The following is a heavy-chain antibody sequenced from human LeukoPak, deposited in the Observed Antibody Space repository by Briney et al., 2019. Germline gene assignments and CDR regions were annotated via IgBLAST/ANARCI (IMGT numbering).Heavy chain of an antibody. CDR2: ISPSSSTI. CDR3: ARGGYYDFWSGYSPNWFDP. J-gene: IGHJ5*02. V-gene: IGHV3-48*04. Sequence: GGSLRLSCAASGFTFSSYSINWVRQAPGKGLEWISYISPSSSTIYYADSVKGRFTISRDNAKNSLYLQMNSLRAEDTAVYYCARGGYYDFWSGYSPNWFDPWGQGTLVTVSS. D-gene: IGHD3-3*01. CDR1: GFTFSSYS.